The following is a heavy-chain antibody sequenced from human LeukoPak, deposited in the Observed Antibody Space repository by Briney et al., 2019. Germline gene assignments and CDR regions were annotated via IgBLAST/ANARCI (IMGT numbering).Heavy chain of an antibody. CDR3: AKDPPRQPYYFDY. D-gene: IGHD6-13*01. J-gene: IGHJ4*02. CDR1: GFTFSSYG. CDR2: IWYDGSNK. Sequence: GGSLRLSCAASGFTFSSYGMHWVRQAPGKGLEWVAVIWYDGSNKYYADSVKGRFTISRDNSKNTLYLQMNSLRAEDTAVYYCAKDPPRQPYYFDYWGQGTLVTVSS. V-gene: IGHV3-33*06.